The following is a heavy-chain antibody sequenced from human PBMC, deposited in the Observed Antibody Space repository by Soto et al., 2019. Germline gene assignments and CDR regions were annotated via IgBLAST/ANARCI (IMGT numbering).Heavy chain of an antibody. D-gene: IGHD1-1*01. V-gene: IGHV1-69*12. CDR3: ARDKDRQQLGGNYYYILDV. CDR2: IMPIFRTP. CDR1: GGTFSNSA. J-gene: IGHJ6*02. Sequence: QVQLVQSGAEVKKPGSSVKLSCNASGGTFSNSAISWVRQAPGQGLEWMGGIMPIFRTPDYAQKFRGRVTITADGSTSTAYMELSSLRSEDTAVYYCARDKDRQQLGGNYYYILDVWGQGTTVTVSS.